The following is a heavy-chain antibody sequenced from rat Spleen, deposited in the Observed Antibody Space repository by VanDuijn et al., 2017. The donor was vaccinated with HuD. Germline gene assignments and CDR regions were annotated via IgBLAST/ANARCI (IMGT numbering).Heavy chain of an antibody. V-gene: IGHV3-3*01. CDR1: GYSITSSYR. Sequence: EVQLQESGPGLVKPSQSLSLTCSVTGYSITSSYRWNWIRKFPGNKLEWIGHISYRGSTSYNPSLKSRISITRDTSKNQFFLQVNSVTTQDTATYYCARWNNYVAYWGQGTLVTVSS. CDR3: ARWNNYVAY. CDR2: ISYRGST. J-gene: IGHJ3*01. D-gene: IGHD1-10*01.